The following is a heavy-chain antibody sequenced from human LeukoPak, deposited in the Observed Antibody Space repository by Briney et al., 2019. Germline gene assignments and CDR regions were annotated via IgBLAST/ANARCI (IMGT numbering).Heavy chain of an antibody. CDR3: AGLPYSGSYGIDY. CDR1: GGPFSGYY. V-gene: IGHV4-34*01. Sequence: SETLSLTCAVYGGPFSGYYWSWIRQPPGKGLEWIGEINHSGSTNYNPSLKSRVTISVDTSKNQFSLKLSSVTAADTAVYYCAGLPYSGSYGIDYWGQGTLVTVSS. CDR2: INHSGST. D-gene: IGHD1-26*01. J-gene: IGHJ4*02.